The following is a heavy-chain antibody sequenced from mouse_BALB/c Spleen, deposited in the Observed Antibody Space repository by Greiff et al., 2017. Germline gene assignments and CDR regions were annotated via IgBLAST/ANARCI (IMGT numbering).Heavy chain of an antibody. D-gene: IGHD2-1*01. J-gene: IGHJ4*01. CDR1: GFDFSRYW. CDR3: ARRYYGGAMDY. Sequence: EVKLMESGGGLVQPGGSLNLSCAASGFDFSRYWMSWARQAPGKGQEWIGEINPGSSTINYTPSLKDKFIISRDNAKNTLYLQMSKVRSEDTALYYCARRYYGGAMDYWGQGTSVTVSS. V-gene: IGHV4-2*02. CDR2: INPGSSTI.